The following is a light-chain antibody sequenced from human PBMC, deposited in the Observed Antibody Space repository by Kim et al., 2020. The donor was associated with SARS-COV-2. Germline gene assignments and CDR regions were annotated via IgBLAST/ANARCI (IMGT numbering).Light chain of an antibody. J-gene: IGLJ2*01. CDR1: TIGSKS. Sequence: PGKTAMFSCGGNTIGSKSVHWYHQKPGQTPVMVIYYDSDRPSGIPEQFSGSNSGNTATLTISRVEAGDEADYYCQVWDSSSDHVVVGGGTKVTVL. CDR2: YDS. CDR3: QVWDSSSDHVV. V-gene: IGLV3-21*04.